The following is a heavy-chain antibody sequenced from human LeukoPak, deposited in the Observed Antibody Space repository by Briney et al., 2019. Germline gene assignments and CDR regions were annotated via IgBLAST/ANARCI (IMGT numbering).Heavy chain of an antibody. CDR3: ARVKNFGLSYYYYMDV. J-gene: IGHJ6*03. Sequence: GGSLRLSCAASGFTFSSYEMNWVRQAPGKGLEWVSSISSSSSYIYYADSVKGRFTISRDNAKNSLYLQMNSLRAEDTAVYCCARVKNFGLSYYYYMDVWGKGTTVTISS. CDR1: GFTFSSYE. D-gene: IGHD3-10*01. CDR2: ISSSSSYI. V-gene: IGHV3-21*01.